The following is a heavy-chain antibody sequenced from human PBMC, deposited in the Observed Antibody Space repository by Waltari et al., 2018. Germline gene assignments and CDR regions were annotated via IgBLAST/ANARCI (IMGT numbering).Heavy chain of an antibody. CDR1: GSSIRSGYY. V-gene: IGHV4-38-2*02. CDR2: VYESGTT. D-gene: IGHD3-3*01. Sequence: QVQLQESGPGLVKPSETLSLTCTVSGSSIRSGYYWGWIRQPPGKGLEWIGSVYESGTTYYNPSLKNRINMSVDTSKNQFSLKLRSVTAADTAVYYCARDPDVLRFMFEYWGQGILVTVSS. CDR3: ARDPDVLRFMFEY. J-gene: IGHJ4*02.